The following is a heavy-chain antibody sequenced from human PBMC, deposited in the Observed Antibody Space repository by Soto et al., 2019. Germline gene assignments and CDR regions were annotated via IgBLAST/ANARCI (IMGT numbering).Heavy chain of an antibody. CDR2: IWYDGSNK. J-gene: IGHJ6*02. CDR3: ARGMGIYYYGMDV. D-gene: IGHD6-13*01. V-gene: IGHV3-33*01. CDR1: GFTFSSYG. Sequence: GGSLRLSCAASGFTFSSYGMHRVRQAPGKGLEWVAVIWYDGSNKYYADSVKGRFTISRDNSKNTLYLQMNSLRAEDTAVYYCARGMGIYYYGMDVWSQGTTVTVSS.